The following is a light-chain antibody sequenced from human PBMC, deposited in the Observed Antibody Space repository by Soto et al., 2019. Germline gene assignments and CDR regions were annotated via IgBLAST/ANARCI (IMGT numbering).Light chain of an antibody. CDR1: SSNIGAGYD. Sequence: QSVLTQPPSVSGAPGQRVTISCTGSSSNIGAGYDVHWYQQLPGTAPKLLIYGNSNRPSGVPDRFSGSKSGTSASLAITGLQAEDEADYYCQSYEGSLSGSVFGGGTMLTVL. CDR3: QSYEGSLSGSV. CDR2: GNS. J-gene: IGLJ3*02. V-gene: IGLV1-40*01.